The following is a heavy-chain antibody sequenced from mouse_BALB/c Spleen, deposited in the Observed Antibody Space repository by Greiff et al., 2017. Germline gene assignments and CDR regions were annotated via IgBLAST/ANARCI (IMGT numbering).Heavy chain of an antibody. J-gene: IGHJ4*01. V-gene: IGHV5-17*02. D-gene: IGHD3-2*01. Sequence: EVQGVESGGGLVQPGGSRKLSCAASGFTFSSFGMHWVRQAPEKGLEWVAYISSGSSTIYYADTVKGRFTISRDNPKNTLFLQMTSLRSEDTAMYYCARGGQLGLREAMDYWGQGTSVTVSS. CDR2: ISSGSSTI. CDR1: GFTFSSFG. CDR3: ARGGQLGLREAMDY.